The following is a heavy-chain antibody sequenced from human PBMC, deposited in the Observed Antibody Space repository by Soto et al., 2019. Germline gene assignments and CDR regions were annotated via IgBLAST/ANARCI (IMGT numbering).Heavy chain of an antibody. Sequence: ASVKVSCKASGYTFTDYYMHWVRQAPGQGLEWMGWINPNSGGTNYAQKFQGRVTMTRDTSISTAYMELNRLRSDDRAGYYCARDQSPASGWPGMDVWGQGTTVTVSS. CDR3: ARDQSPASGWPGMDV. J-gene: IGHJ6*02. CDR1: GYTFTDYY. V-gene: IGHV1-2*02. D-gene: IGHD6-19*01. CDR2: INPNSGGT.